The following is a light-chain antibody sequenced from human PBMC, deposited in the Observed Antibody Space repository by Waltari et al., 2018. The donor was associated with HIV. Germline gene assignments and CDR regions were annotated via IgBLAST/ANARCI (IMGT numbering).Light chain of an antibody. J-gene: IGLJ1*01. CDR1: SSNIGAAYH. CDR3: QSYDSSLRGYV. Sequence: QSVLTQPPSVSGAPGQRVTISCTGSSSNIGAAYHVHWYQHLPGTAPKLLIYGNSNRPSWVPDRFSGSKSGTSASLAITGLQAEDEADYYCQSYDSSLRGYVFGTGTKVTVL. CDR2: GNS. V-gene: IGLV1-40*01.